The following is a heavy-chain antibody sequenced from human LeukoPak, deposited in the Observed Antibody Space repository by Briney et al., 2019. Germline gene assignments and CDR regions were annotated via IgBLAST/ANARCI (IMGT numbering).Heavy chain of an antibody. CDR1: GGSISSDTYY. CDR3: ARGPRIFGELFWRFGYYMDV. J-gene: IGHJ6*03. Sequence: SETLSLTCTVSGGSISSDTYYWSWIRQPAGRGLEWIGRIYTSGSTNYNPSLKSRVTISVDTSKNQFSLKLSSVTAADTAVYYCARGPRIFGELFWRFGYYMDVWGKGTTVTISS. D-gene: IGHD3-10*01. CDR2: IYTSGST. V-gene: IGHV4-61*02.